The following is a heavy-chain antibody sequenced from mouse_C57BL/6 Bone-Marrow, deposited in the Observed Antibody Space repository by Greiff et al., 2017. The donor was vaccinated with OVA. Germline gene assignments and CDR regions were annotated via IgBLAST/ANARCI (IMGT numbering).Heavy chain of an antibody. Sequence: EVMLVESGEGLVKPGGSLKLSCAASGFTFSSYAMSWVRQTPEKRLEWVAYISSGGDYIYYADTVKGRFTISRDNARNTLYLQMSRLKSEDTAMYYCTRGAYSNYVPFYAMDYWGQGTSVTVSS. CDR3: TRGAYSNYVPFYAMDY. D-gene: IGHD2-5*01. J-gene: IGHJ4*01. V-gene: IGHV5-9-1*02. CDR2: ISSGGDYI. CDR1: GFTFSSYA.